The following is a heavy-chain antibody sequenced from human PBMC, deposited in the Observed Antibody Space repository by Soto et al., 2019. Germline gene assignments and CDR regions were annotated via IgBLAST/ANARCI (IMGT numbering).Heavy chain of an antibody. D-gene: IGHD3-3*01. J-gene: IGHJ4*02. CDR3: ARGGQDFWSGPFDY. V-gene: IGHV4-4*07. CDR1: GGSISNYF. Sequence: SETLSLTCTVSGGSISNYFCNWIRQPAGKGLEWIGRIDNSGSTNYNPSLKSRITMSADTSRNQFSLKLNSVTAADTAVYYCARGGQDFWSGPFDYWGQGALVTVSS. CDR2: IDNSGST.